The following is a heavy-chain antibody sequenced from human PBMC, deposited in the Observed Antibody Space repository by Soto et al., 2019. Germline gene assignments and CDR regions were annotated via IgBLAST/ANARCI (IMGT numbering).Heavy chain of an antibody. D-gene: IGHD5-12*01. CDR1: GFTFSSYA. J-gene: IGHJ6*02. V-gene: IGHV3-30-3*01. CDR2: ISYDGSNK. Sequence: GGSLRLSCAASGFTFSSYAMHWVRQAPGKGLEWVAVISYDGSNKYYADSVKGRFTISRDNSKNTLYLQMNSLRAEDTAVYYCARGFSGYVSYYYGMDVWGQGTTVTVSS. CDR3: ARGFSGYVSYYYGMDV.